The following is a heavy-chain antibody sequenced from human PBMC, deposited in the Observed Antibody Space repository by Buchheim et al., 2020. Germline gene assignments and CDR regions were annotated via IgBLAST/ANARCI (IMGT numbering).Heavy chain of an antibody. V-gene: IGHV4-39*02. J-gene: IGHJ4*02. Sequence: QLQLQESGPGLVTPSETLSLTCTVSGGSISSSGSYWAWIRQPPGKGLEWIGSFYSSGRTYSNPSLKSRVTVSVDTSKNHFSLRLNSVTAADTAIYYCARENIVVVTDTHQSFDYWGRGTL. D-gene: IGHD2-21*02. CDR1: GGSISSSGSY. CDR2: FYSSGRT. CDR3: ARENIVVVTDTHQSFDY.